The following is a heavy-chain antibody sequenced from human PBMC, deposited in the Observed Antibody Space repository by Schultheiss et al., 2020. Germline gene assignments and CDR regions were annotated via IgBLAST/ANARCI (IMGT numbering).Heavy chain of an antibody. V-gene: IGHV1-8*01. CDR2: MNPNSGNT. D-gene: IGHD2-21*02. Sequence: ASVKVSCKASGYTFTSYDINWVRQATGQGLEWMGWMNPNSGNTGYAQKFQGRVTMTRNTSISTAYMELSSLGSEDPAVYYCGRGRIRSLVTTGSNAFDIWGQGTMVTVSS. CDR1: GYTFTSYD. CDR3: GRGRIRSLVTTGSNAFDI. J-gene: IGHJ3*02.